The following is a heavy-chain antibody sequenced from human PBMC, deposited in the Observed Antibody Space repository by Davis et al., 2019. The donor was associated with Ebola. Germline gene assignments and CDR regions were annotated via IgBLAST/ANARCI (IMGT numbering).Heavy chain of an antibody. CDR3: ARTYYFDDSGYRNAFDI. J-gene: IGHJ3*02. D-gene: IGHD3-22*01. Sequence: GESLKISCAASGFTLSNYAMHWVRQASGKGLEWVAVISYDGSDEYYADSVKGRFIISRDNSKNTLYLQMNSLRAEDTAVYYCARTYYFDDSGYRNAFDIWGQGTMVTISS. CDR1: GFTLSNYA. CDR2: ISYDGSDE. V-gene: IGHV3-30-3*01.